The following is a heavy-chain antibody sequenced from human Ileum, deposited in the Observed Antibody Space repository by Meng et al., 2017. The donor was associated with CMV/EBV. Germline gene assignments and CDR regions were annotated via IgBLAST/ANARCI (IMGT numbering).Heavy chain of an antibody. J-gene: IGHJ6*02. V-gene: IGHV3-43D*03. Sequence: GGSLRRSCAVSGCTFDDYGMHWVRQAPGKGLEWVSLISWDGANTSYADSVRGRFTISRDNSKNSLYLQMNSLRAEDTALYYCAKERSTAFYYYGLDAWGQGTTVTVSS. D-gene: IGHD2-2*01. CDR1: GCTFDDYG. CDR2: ISWDGANT. CDR3: AKERSTAFYYYGLDA.